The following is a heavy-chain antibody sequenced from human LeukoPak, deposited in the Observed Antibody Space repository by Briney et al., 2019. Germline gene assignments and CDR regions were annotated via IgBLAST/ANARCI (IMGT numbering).Heavy chain of an antibody. Sequence: ASVRVSCKASGGNIDNFAISWVRQAPGQGLEWMGGLSPLLTTYAQKFQGRVTITADESTSTAYMELSSLRSEDTAVYYCARDSGYGSGSYSPRPFEYWGQGTLVTVSS. J-gene: IGHJ4*02. CDR3: ARDSGYGSGSYSPRPFEY. CDR1: GGNIDNFA. V-gene: IGHV1-69*01. CDR2: LSPLLT. D-gene: IGHD3-10*01.